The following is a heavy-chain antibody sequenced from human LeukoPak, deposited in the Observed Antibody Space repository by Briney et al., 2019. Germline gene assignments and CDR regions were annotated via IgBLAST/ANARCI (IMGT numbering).Heavy chain of an antibody. CDR1: GGSISSYY. CDR2: IYYSGST. CDR3: AREADSSGWYGDAFDI. Sequence: PSETLSHTCTVSGGSISSYYWSWIRQPPGKGLEWIGYIYYSGSTNYNPSLKSRVTISVDTSKNQFSLKLSSVTAADTAVYYCAREADSSGWYGDAFDIWGQGTMVTVSS. D-gene: IGHD6-19*01. V-gene: IGHV4-59*01. J-gene: IGHJ3*02.